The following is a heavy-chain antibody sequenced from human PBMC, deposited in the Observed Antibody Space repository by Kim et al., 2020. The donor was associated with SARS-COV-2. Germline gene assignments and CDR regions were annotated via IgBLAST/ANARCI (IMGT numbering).Heavy chain of an antibody. CDR3: ARDTTDSYYYGSGSFLLDY. CDR1: GFTFSSYW. D-gene: IGHD3-10*01. V-gene: IGHV3-7*03. J-gene: IGHJ4*02. CDR2: IKQDGSEK. Sequence: GGSLRLSCAASGFTFSSYWMSWVRQAPGKGLEWVANIKQDGSEKYYVDSVKGRFTISRDNAKNSLYLQMNSLRAEDTAVYYCARDTTDSYYYGSGSFLLDYWGQGTLVTVSS.